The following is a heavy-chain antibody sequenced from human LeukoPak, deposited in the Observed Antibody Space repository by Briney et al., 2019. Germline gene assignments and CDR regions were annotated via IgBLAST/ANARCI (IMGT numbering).Heavy chain of an antibody. CDR1: GYTFTSYY. D-gene: IGHD5-12*01. J-gene: IGHJ4*02. Sequence: ASVKVSCTASGYTFTSYYMHWVRQAPGQGLEWMGIINPSGGSTSYAQKFQGRVTMTRDTSSSTVYMELSSLRSEDTAVYYCARDLLFGYSGYDLYFDYWGQGTLVTVSS. V-gene: IGHV1-46*01. CDR3: ARDLLFGYSGYDLYFDY. CDR2: INPSGGST.